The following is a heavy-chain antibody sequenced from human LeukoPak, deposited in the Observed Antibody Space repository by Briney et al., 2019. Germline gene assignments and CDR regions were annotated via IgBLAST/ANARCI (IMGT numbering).Heavy chain of an antibody. CDR2: ISYDGSNK. Sequence: GRSLRLSCAASGFTFSSYAMHWVRQAPGKGLEWVAVISYDGSNKYYADSVKGRFTISRDNSKNTLYLQMNSLRAEDTAVYYCAREVKGQYCSGGSCYFDYWGQGILVTVSS. J-gene: IGHJ4*02. D-gene: IGHD2-15*01. CDR3: AREVKGQYCSGGSCYFDY. CDR1: GFTFSSYA. V-gene: IGHV3-30-3*01.